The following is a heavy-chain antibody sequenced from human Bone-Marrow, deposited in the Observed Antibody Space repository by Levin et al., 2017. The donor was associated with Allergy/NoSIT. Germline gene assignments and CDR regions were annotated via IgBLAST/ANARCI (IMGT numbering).Heavy chain of an antibody. CDR2: IKSKTDGGTI. D-gene: IGHD2/OR15-2a*01. V-gene: IGHV3-15*01. CDR1: EFTFNKAW. Sequence: GGSLRLSCVASEFTFNKAWMNWVRQAPGKGLEWVGRIKSKTDGGTIDYAAPVKGRFTISRDDSKTTLYLQTNSLRTEDTAVYYCTTKNFWGQGTLVSVSS. CDR3: TTKNF. J-gene: IGHJ4*02.